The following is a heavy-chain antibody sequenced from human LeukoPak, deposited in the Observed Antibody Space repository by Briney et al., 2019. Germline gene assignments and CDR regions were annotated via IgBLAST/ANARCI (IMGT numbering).Heavy chain of an antibody. Sequence: ASVKVSCKASGGTFSSYAISWVRQAPGQGLEWMGGIIPIFGTANYAQKFQGRVTITADESTSTAYMELSSLRSEDTAVCYCARDAVGYCSGGSCYSEPYGMDVWGKGTTVTVSS. D-gene: IGHD2-15*01. CDR3: ARDAVGYCSGGSCYSEPYGMDV. V-gene: IGHV1-69*13. CDR2: IIPIFGTA. J-gene: IGHJ6*04. CDR1: GGTFSSYA.